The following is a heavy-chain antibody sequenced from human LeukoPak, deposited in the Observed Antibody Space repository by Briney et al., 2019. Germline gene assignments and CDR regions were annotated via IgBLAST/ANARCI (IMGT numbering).Heavy chain of an antibody. CDR1: GYTFTGYY. J-gene: IGHJ3*02. D-gene: IGHD3-22*01. CDR3: ARVGYYDSSGYDDAFDI. V-gene: IGHV1-2*02. CDR2: INPNSGGT. Sequence: RASVKVSCKASGYTFTGYYMHWVRQAPGQGLEWMGWINPNSGGTNYAQKFQGRVTMTRDTSISTAYMELSRLRSDDTAVYYCARVGYYDSSGYDDAFDIWGQGTMVTVSS.